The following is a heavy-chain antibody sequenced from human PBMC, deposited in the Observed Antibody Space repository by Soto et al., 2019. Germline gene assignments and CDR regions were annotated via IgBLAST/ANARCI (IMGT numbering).Heavy chain of an antibody. CDR3: ASLQDYGDQYFDY. J-gene: IGHJ4*02. D-gene: IGHD4-17*01. Sequence: EVQLVESGGGLVKPGGSLRLSCAASGFTFSSYSMNWVRQAPGKGLEWVSSISSSSSYIYYEDSVKGRFTISRDNAKNSLYLQMKSLRAEDTAVYYCASLQDYGDQYFDYWGQGTLVTVSS. CDR1: GFTFSSYS. CDR2: ISSSSSYI. V-gene: IGHV3-21*01.